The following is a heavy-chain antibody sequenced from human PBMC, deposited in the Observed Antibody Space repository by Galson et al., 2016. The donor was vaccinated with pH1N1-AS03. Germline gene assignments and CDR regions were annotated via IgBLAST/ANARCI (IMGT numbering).Heavy chain of an antibody. CDR3: ARDGGGYSHGYLDS. CDR2: ISSSSTNK. Sequence: SPRLSCAASGFTLSSYSMSWVRQPPGKGLEGVSYISSSSTNKYYADSVRGRFTISRDNAKNSLFLQMNSLRDEDTAVYYCARDGGGYSHGYLDSWGQGALVIVSS. CDR1: GFTLSSYS. D-gene: IGHD5-18*01. J-gene: IGHJ4*02. V-gene: IGHV3-48*02.